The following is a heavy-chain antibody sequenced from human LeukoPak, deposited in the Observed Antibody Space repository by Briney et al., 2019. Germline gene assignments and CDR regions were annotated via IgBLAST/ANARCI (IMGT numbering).Heavy chain of an antibody. CDR1: EFTFSSYS. J-gene: IGHJ4*02. D-gene: IGHD3-22*01. V-gene: IGHV3-48*01. CDR2: ITNSGNSK. CDR3: ARSPLITMIVPDY. Sequence: PGGSLRLSCAASEFTFSSYSMNWVRQAPGKGLEWVSYITNSGNSKSYADSVKGRFTISRDNTKNSLYLQMNSLRAEDTAVYYCARSPLITMIVPDYWGQGTLVTVSS.